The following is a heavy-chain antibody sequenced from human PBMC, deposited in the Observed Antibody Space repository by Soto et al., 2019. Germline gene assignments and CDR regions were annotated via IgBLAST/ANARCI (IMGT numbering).Heavy chain of an antibody. D-gene: IGHD3-3*01. J-gene: IGHJ6*03. Sequence: GASVKVSCKASGYTFTSYDINWVRQATGQGLEWMGWMNPNSGNTGYAQKFQGRVTMTRNTSISTAYMELSSLRSEDTAVYYCARGPPFDYDFWFGYYNKYYYYMDVCGQGTTVPVSS. CDR1: GYTFTSYD. V-gene: IGHV1-8*01. CDR2: MNPNSGNT. CDR3: ARGPPFDYDFWFGYYNKYYYYMDV.